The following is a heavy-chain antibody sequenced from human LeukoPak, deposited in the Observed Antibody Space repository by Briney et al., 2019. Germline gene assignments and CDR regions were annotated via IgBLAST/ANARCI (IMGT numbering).Heavy chain of an antibody. CDR2: ISGSGGSGSGGST. D-gene: IGHD4/OR15-4a*01. J-gene: IGHJ4*02. CDR1: ALTFSNYA. Sequence: GGSLRLTCAASALTFSNYAMSWVRQAPAKGLEWVSGISGSGGSGSGGSTYYANSVKGRFTISRDNSKNTLYLQMNSLSADDTAVYYCAKSGLSRFDYWGQGTLVTVSS. CDR3: AKSGLSRFDY. V-gene: IGHV3-23*01.